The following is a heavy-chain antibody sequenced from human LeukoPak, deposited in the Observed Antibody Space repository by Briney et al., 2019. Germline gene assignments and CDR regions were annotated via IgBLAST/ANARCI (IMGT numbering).Heavy chain of an antibody. CDR1: GYIFTSYW. CDR2: IYPADSDT. CDR3: ARHSPFDSSGYYLDY. D-gene: IGHD3-22*01. J-gene: IGHJ4*02. V-gene: IGHV5-51*01. Sequence: GESLKTSCKGSGYIFTSYWIGWVRQMPGKGLEWMGIIYPADSDTRYSPSFQGQVTISADKSISTAYLQWSSLKAPDTAIYYCARHSPFDSSGYYLDYWGQGTLVTVSS.